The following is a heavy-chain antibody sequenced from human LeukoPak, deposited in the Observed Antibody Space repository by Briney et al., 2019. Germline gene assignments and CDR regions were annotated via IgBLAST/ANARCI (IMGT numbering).Heavy chain of an antibody. Sequence: ASVKVSCTASGYTFTTYGLSWVRQAPGQGLEWMGWISAYNGNTNYAQKLQGRVTMTTDTSTSTAYMELRSLRSDDTAVYYCARESDDSSGWYRARYFDYWGQGTLVTVSS. CDR2: ISAYNGNT. J-gene: IGHJ4*02. D-gene: IGHD6-19*01. CDR1: GYTFTTYG. CDR3: ARESDDSSGWYRARYFDY. V-gene: IGHV1-18*01.